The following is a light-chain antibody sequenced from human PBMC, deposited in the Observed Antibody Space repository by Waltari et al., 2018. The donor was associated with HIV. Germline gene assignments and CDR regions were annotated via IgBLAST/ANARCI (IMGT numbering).Light chain of an antibody. CDR2: NTN. CDR3: VLYMGSGRV. J-gene: IGLJ3*02. Sequence: QTVVTQEPSISVSPGGTITLTCALSSGSVSTGYYPGWYQQTPGQAPRTPIYNTNIRSAGVPDRCSGSIVGNKAALTITGAQPDDESHYYCVLYMGSGRVVGGGTRLTVL. CDR1: SGSVSTGYY. V-gene: IGLV8-61*01.